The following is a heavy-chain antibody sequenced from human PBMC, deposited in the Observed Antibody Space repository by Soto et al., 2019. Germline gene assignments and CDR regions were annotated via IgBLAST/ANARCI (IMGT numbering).Heavy chain of an antibody. Sequence: SVKVSCKASGYTFTGYYMHWVRQAPGQGLEWMGWINPNSGGTNYAQKFQGWVTMTRDTSISTAYMELSSLRSEDTAVYYCAREMSSRGGDVWGQGTTVTVSS. CDR3: AREMSSRGGDV. CDR1: GYTFTGYY. CDR2: INPNSGGT. J-gene: IGHJ6*02. D-gene: IGHD3-10*01. V-gene: IGHV1-2*04.